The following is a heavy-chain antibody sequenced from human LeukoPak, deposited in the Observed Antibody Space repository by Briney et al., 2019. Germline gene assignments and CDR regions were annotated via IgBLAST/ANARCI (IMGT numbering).Heavy chain of an antibody. D-gene: IGHD3-10*01. CDR2: ISTISST. CDR1: GDIFSTFA. Sequence: GGSLRLSCAASGDIFSTFAMSWVRQASGRGLEWVSGISTISSTFYADSVKGRFTISRDNSKNTLYLQMNSLRAEDTAVYYCAKSPALWLEETGTAFDIWGRGTMVTVSS. V-gene: IGHV3-23*01. J-gene: IGHJ3*02. CDR3: AKSPALWLEETGTAFDI.